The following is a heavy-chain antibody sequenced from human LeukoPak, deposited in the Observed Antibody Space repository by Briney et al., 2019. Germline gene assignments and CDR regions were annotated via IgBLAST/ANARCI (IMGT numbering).Heavy chain of an antibody. CDR1: GVSVSSNSAV. Sequence: SQTLSLTCAISGVSVSSNSAVWNWIRQSPSRGVEWLGRTYYRSKWYNDYAVSVKSRITIKPDTSKNQFSLQLNSATPEDTAVYYCARLGLGGAFDIWGQGTMVTVSS. CDR3: ARLGLGGAFDI. V-gene: IGHV6-1*01. CDR2: TYYRSKWYN. J-gene: IGHJ3*02. D-gene: IGHD2-15*01.